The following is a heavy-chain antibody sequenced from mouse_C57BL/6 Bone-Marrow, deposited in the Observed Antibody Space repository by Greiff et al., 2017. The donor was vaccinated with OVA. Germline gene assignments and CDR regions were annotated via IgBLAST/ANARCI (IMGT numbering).Heavy chain of an antibody. CDR2: IDPSDSYT. D-gene: IGHD1-1*01. J-gene: IGHJ1*03. V-gene: IGHV1-69*01. CDR1: GYTFTSYW. CDR3: ARRGTVVATGYFDV. Sequence: QVQLQQPGAELVMPGASVKLSCKASGYTFTSYWMHWVKQRPGQGLEWIGEIDPSDSYTNYNQKFKGKSTLTVEKSSSTAYMQLSSLTSEDSAVYYCARRGTVVATGYFDVWGTGTTVTVSS.